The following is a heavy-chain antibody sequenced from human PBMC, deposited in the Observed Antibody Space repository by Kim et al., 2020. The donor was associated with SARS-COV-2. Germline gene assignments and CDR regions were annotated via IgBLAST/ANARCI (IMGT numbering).Heavy chain of an antibody. Sequence: SETLSLTCTVSGGSISSYYWSWIRQPPGKGLEWIGYIYYSGSTNYNPSLKSRVTISVDTSKNQFSLKLSSVTAADTAVYYCARGGGWLQSVDYWGQGTLVTVSS. D-gene: IGHD3-16*01. CDR2: IYYSGST. CDR1: GGSISSYY. V-gene: IGHV4-59*01. J-gene: IGHJ4*02. CDR3: ARGGGWLQSVDY.